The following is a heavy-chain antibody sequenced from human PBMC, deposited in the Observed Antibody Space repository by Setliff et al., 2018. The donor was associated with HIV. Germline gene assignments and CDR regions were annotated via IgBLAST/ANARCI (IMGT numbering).Heavy chain of an antibody. CDR2: IYTSGST. Sequence: SETLSLTCTVPGGSISSYYRSWIRQPPGKGLEWIGYIYTSGSTNYNPSLKSRVSISIDTSKNQFSLKLSSVTAADTAVYYCARRIDNSGSLPAKNWFDTWGQGRLVTVSS. J-gene: IGHJ5*02. V-gene: IGHV4-4*09. CDR3: ARRIDNSGSLPAKNWFDT. CDR1: GGSISSYY. D-gene: IGHD3-10*01.